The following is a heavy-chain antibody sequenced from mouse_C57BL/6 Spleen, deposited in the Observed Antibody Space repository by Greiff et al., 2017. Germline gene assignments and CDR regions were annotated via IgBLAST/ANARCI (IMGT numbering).Heavy chain of an antibody. J-gene: IGHJ4*01. Sequence: QVQLQQSGAELVKPGASVKMSCKASGYTFTSYWITWVKQRPGQGLEWIGDIYPGSGSTNYNEKFKSKATLTVDTSSSTAYMQLSSLTSEDSAVYYCARDSNYEEDAMDYWGQGTSVTVSS. V-gene: IGHV1-55*01. CDR3: ARDSNYEEDAMDY. CDR1: GYTFTSYW. CDR2: IYPGSGST. D-gene: IGHD2-5*01.